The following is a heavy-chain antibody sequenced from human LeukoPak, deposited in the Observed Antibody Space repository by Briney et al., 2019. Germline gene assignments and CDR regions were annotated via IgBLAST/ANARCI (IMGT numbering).Heavy chain of an antibody. CDR3: ARDGLRTYGSNDY. CDR1: GFTFSTYW. D-gene: IGHD4-17*01. J-gene: IGHJ4*02. Sequence: PGGSLRLSCAASGFTFSTYWMSWVRQAPGKGLEWVANIKQDGSESYYVHSVKGRFTISRDNAKNSLYLQMNSLRAEDAAVYYCARDGLRTYGSNDYWGQGTLVTVST. V-gene: IGHV3-7*05. CDR2: IKQDGSES.